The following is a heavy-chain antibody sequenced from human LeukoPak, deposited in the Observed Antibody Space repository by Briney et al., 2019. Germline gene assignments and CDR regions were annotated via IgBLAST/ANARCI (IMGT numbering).Heavy chain of an antibody. D-gene: IGHD3-16*02. CDR3: ARVLGSSEDYVWGSYRF. CDR2: ITGSSSYI. Sequence: GGSLRLSCAASGFTFRSYSMNSVRQAPGKGLEWVSSITGSSSYIYYADSVKGRFTISRDNAKNSLYLQMNSLRAEDTAVYYCARVLGSSEDYVWGSYRFWGQGTLVTVSS. V-gene: IGHV3-21*01. CDR1: GFTFRSYS. J-gene: IGHJ4*02.